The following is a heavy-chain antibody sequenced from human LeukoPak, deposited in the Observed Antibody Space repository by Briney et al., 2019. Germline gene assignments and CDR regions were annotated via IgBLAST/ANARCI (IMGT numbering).Heavy chain of an antibody. CDR2: ISGSGGST. J-gene: IGHJ3*02. V-gene: IGHV3-23*01. D-gene: IGHD4-17*01. CDR1: GFTFNNYA. CDR3: AKGYGDYVDAFDI. Sequence: GGSLRLSCAASGFTFNNYALSWVRQAPGKGLEWVSAISGSGGSTYYADSAKGRFTISRDNSKNTLYLQMNSLRAEDTAVYYCAKGYGDYVDAFDIWGQGTMVTVSS.